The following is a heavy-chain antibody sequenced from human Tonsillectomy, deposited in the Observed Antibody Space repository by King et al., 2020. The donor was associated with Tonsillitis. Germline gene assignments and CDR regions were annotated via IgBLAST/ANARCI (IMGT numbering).Heavy chain of an antibody. D-gene: IGHD6-13*01. V-gene: IGHV3-21*01. Sequence: VQLVESGGGLVKPGGSLRLSCAASGFTFSNYSMNWVRQAPVKGLEWVSYISGSSSYIYYADSVKGRFTISRDNANHSLYLQMNSLRAEDTAVYYCARTYIAAAVPFDYWGQGTLVTVSS. CDR3: ARTYIAAAVPFDY. CDR1: GFTFSNYS. J-gene: IGHJ4*02. CDR2: ISGSSSYI.